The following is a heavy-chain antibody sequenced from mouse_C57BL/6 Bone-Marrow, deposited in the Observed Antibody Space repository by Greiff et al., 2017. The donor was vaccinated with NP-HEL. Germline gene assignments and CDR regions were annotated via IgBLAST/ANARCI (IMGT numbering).Heavy chain of an antibody. J-gene: IGHJ4*01. CDR3: ARRYGSNAMDY. CDR1: GYTFTSYT. CDR2: INPSSGYT. V-gene: IGHV1-4*01. D-gene: IGHD1-1*01. Sequence: QVQLKESGAELARPGASVKMSCKASGYTFTSYTMHWVKQRPGQGLEWIGYINPSSGYTKYNQKFKDKATLTADKSSSTAYMQLSSLTSEDSAVYYCARRYGSNAMDYWGQGTSVTVSS.